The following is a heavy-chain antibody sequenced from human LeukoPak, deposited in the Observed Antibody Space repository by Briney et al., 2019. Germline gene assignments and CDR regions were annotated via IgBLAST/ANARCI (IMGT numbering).Heavy chain of an antibody. J-gene: IGHJ4*02. Sequence: SETLSLTCTVSGGSISSYYWSWIRQPPGKGLEWIGYIYYSGSTNYNPSLKSRVTISVDTSKNQFSLKLSSVTAADTAVYYCAAYSSSWQQSYWGQGTLVTVSS. CDR1: GGSISSYY. CDR3: AAYSSSWQQSY. V-gene: IGHV4-59*08. D-gene: IGHD6-13*01. CDR2: IYYSGST.